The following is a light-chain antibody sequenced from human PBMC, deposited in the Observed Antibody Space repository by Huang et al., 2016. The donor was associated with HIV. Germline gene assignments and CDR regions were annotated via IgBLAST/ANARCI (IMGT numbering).Light chain of an antibody. CDR1: QSISSW. CDR3: QQYNSYQWT. CDR2: KAS. J-gene: IGKJ1*01. V-gene: IGKV1-5*03. Sequence: DIQMTQSPSTLAASVGDRVTITCRASQSISSWLAWYQQKPGKAPKRLIYKASNLESGVPSRFSGSGSGTEFTLTISSLQPDDFATYYCQQYNSYQWTFGQGTKVEIK.